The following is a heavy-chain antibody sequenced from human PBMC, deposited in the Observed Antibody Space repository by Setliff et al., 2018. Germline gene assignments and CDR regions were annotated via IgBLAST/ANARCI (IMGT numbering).Heavy chain of an antibody. J-gene: IGHJ6*02. V-gene: IGHV3-23*01. CDR2: ISTSGVST. CDR1: GFTFSSYA. Sequence: QAGASLRLSCAASGFTFSSYAMSWVRQAPGKGLEWVSTISTSGVSTYYADSVKGRFTISRDNSKDTLYLQMNTLRAEDTAVYYCGSRPEYGMDVWGQGTTVTVSS. CDR3: GSRPEYGMDV.